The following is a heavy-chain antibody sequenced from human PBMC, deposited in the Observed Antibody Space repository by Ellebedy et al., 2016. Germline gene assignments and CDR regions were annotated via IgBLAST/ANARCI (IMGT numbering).Heavy chain of an antibody. CDR1: GFTFSSYA. J-gene: IGHJ6*02. D-gene: IGHD2-21*01. V-gene: IGHV3-23*01. CDR3: ARGSWSGGDCYSWEDCYYYGMDV. CDR2: ISGSGGST. Sequence: GESLKISXAASGFTFSSYAMSWVRQAPGKGLEWVSAISGSGGSTYYADSVKGRFTISRDNAKNSLYLQMNSLRAEDTAVYYCARGSWSGGDCYSWEDCYYYGMDVWGQGTTVTVSS.